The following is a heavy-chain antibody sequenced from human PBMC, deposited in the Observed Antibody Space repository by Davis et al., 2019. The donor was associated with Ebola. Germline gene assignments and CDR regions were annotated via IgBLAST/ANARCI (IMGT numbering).Heavy chain of an antibody. CDR1: GHTITNHW. Sequence: AASVKVSCKASGHTITNHWMHWVRQAPGQGLEWMGGIIPIFGTANYAQKFQGRVTMTRDMSTSTVFMELSNLRSDDTAVYYCARGEYSSLERWGQGTLVTISS. J-gene: IGHJ4*02. V-gene: IGHV1-46*01. D-gene: IGHD6-6*01. CDR2: IIPIFGTA. CDR3: ARGEYSSLER.